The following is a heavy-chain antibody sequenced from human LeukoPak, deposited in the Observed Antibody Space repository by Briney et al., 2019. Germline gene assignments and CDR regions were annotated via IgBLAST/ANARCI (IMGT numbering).Heavy chain of an antibody. D-gene: IGHD3-9*01. CDR3: ARGLLRYFDWLTPLDY. J-gene: IGHJ4*02. V-gene: IGHV1-2*02. Sequence: VASVKVSCKASGYTFTGYYMHWVRQAPGQGLEWMGWINPNSGGTNYAQKFQGRVTMTRDTSISTAYMELSRLRSDDTAVYYCARGLLRYFDWLTPLDYWGQGTLVTVSS. CDR1: GYTFTGYY. CDR2: INPNSGGT.